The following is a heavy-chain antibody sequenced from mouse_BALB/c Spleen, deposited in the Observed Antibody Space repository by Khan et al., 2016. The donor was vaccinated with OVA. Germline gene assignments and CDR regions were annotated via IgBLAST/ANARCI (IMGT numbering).Heavy chain of an antibody. D-gene: IGHD3-1*01. CDR1: GYTFTNYW. CDR2: FYPGGGYT. J-gene: IGHJ1*01. Sequence: QVQLKESGPELLRPGTSVKISCKASGYTFTNYWLGWVKQRPGHGLDWIGDFYPGGGYTNYNEKFKGKATLTADTSSSSAYMQFISLTSEDSAVYFCARWATWYFDVWGAGTTVTVSS. CDR3: ARWATWYFDV. V-gene: IGHV1-63*01.